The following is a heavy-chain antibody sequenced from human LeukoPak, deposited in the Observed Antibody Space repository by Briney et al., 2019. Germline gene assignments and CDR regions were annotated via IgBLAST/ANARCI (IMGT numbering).Heavy chain of an antibody. Sequence: ETLSLTCTVSGGSISSSSYYWDWIRQPPGKGLEWIGSLYYSGSTYYNPSLKSRVTISVDTSKNQFSLKLSSVTAADTAVFYCARRSYYDSSAIFDYWGQGTLVTVSS. CDR1: GGSISSSSYY. CDR3: ARRSYYDSSAIFDY. V-gene: IGHV4-39*01. J-gene: IGHJ4*02. D-gene: IGHD3-22*01. CDR2: LYYSGST.